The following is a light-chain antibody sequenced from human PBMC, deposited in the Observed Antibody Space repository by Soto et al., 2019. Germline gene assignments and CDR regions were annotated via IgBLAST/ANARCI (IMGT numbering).Light chain of an antibody. CDR1: SSNLGSNP. J-gene: IGLJ1*01. Sequence: QSVLTQPPSASGAPGQRVTISCSGSSSNLGSNPVNWFQQLPGTAPKLLIYSNIERPSGVPDRFSGSKSGTSASLAISGLQSEDEADYYCAAWDDSLDGRIYVFGTGTKLTVL. CDR3: AAWDDSLDGRIYV. V-gene: IGLV1-44*01. CDR2: SNI.